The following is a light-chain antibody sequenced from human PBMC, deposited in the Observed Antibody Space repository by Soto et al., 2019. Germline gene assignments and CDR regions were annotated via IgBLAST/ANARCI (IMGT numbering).Light chain of an antibody. CDR1: QSLLHSMGKNY. Sequence: DIVMTQSPLSLPVTPGEPASISCRSSQSLLHSMGKNYLDWYLQKPGQSPHLLIYLGSNRASGVPDRFSGSGSGTDFTLKISRVEAEDVGVYYCMQPLQSWTFGQGTKVEIK. CDR3: MQPLQSWT. CDR2: LGS. J-gene: IGKJ1*01. V-gene: IGKV2-28*01.